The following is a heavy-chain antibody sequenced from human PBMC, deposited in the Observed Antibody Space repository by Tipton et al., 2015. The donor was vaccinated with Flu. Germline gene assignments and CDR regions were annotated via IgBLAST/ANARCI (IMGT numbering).Heavy chain of an antibody. Sequence: TLSLTCTVSGGSISSYYWSWIRQPPGKGLEWIGYIYYSGSTNYNPSLKSRVTMSVDTSKNQFSLKLSSVTAADTAVYYCARAGGRFLEWLSHPSYYYYYGMDVWGQGTTVPVSS. CDR3: ARAGGRFLEWLSHPSYYYYYGMDV. D-gene: IGHD3-3*01. CDR1: GGSISSYY. J-gene: IGHJ6*02. CDR2: IYYSGST. V-gene: IGHV4-59*12.